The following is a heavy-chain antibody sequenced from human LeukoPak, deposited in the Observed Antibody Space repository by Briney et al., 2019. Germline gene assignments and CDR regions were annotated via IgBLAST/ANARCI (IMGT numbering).Heavy chain of an antibody. J-gene: IGHJ4*02. CDR2: ISAYNGNT. CDR3: ARTEIADDYGAPGVMS. CDR1: GYTFTIYG. D-gene: IGHD4-17*01. V-gene: IGHV1-18*01. Sequence: ASVKVSCRASGYTFTIYGISWVRQAPAQGLEWMGWISAYNGNTNYAQKLQGRVTMTTDTSPSTAYMELRSLRSDDTAVYYCARTEIADDYGAPGVMSWGQGTLVTVSS.